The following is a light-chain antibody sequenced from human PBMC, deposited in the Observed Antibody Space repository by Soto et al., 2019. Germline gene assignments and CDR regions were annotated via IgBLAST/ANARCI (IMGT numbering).Light chain of an antibody. Sequence: EIVLTQSPATLSLSPGERATLSCRASQSVSNYLAWYQHKPGQAPRLLIFDASNRAPGIPARFSGGGSGTDFTLTISSLEPEDCAIYYCQQRSNWPPRYTFGQGTKLEIK. V-gene: IGKV3-11*01. CDR3: QQRSNWPPRYT. J-gene: IGKJ2*01. CDR1: QSVSNY. CDR2: DAS.